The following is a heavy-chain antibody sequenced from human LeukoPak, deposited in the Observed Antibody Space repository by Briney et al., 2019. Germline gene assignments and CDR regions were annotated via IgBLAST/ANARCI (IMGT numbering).Heavy chain of an antibody. CDR2: IYYSGST. J-gene: IGHJ4*02. CDR3: ARVSMKVVVIDY. CDR1: GGSISSGDYY. Sequence: SETLSLTCTVSGGSISSGDYYWSWIRQPPGKGLEWIGYIYYSGSTYYNPSLKSRVTISVDTSKNQFSLKLSSVTAADTAVYYCARVSMKVVVIDYWGQGTLVTVSS. D-gene: IGHD3-22*01. V-gene: IGHV4-30-4*01.